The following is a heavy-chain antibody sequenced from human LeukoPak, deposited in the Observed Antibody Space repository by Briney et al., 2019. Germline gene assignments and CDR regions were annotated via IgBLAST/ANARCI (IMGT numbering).Heavy chain of an antibody. CDR3: ASRNDYFDY. Sequence: PSETLSLTCTVSGGSISSGTYYWSWIRQPAGKGLEWIGRIYTSGSTNYNPSLKSRVTISVDTSKNQFSLKLSSVTAADTAVYYCASRNDYFDYWGQGTLVTVSS. V-gene: IGHV4-61*02. J-gene: IGHJ4*02. CDR2: IYTSGST. CDR1: GGSISSGTYY.